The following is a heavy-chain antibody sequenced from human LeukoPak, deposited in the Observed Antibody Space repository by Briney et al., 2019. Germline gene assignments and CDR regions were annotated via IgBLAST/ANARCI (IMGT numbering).Heavy chain of an antibody. Sequence: KPSETLSLTCAVYGGSFSGYYWSWSRQPPGKGLEWIGEINHSGSTNYNPSLKSRVTISVDTSKNQFSLKLSSVTAADTAVYYCARDGSGWAFLHYWGQGTLVTVSS. CDR3: ARDGSGWAFLHY. V-gene: IGHV4-34*01. CDR2: INHSGST. CDR1: GGSFSGYY. D-gene: IGHD6-19*01. J-gene: IGHJ4*02.